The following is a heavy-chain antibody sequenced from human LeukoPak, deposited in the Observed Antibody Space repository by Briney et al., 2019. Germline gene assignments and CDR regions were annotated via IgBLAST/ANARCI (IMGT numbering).Heavy chain of an antibody. D-gene: IGHD6-6*01. J-gene: IGHJ4*02. CDR3: AKGATAARFLFDY. CDR1: GFTFRTYA. Sequence: PGGSLRLSCAASGFTFRTYAMHWVRRAPGKGLEWVSAISDSGGSTFYADSVKGRFTISRDNSKNTLFLQMNSPRAEDTAIYYCAKGATAARFLFDYWGQGTLVTVSP. CDR2: ISDSGGST. V-gene: IGHV3-23*01.